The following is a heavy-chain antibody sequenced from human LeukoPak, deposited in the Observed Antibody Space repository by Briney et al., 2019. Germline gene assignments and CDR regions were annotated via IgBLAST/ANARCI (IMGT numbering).Heavy chain of an antibody. Sequence: GGSLRLSCAASGFTFYSSGIHWVRQAPGKGLEWVAHIWYDGSKKSYADFVKGRFTISRDNSKNTLYLQMNGLTTNDTAVYYCAKDSGMLRGWGQGTLVTVSS. D-gene: IGHD3-10*01. J-gene: IGHJ4*02. CDR1: GFTFYSSG. CDR3: AKDSGMLRG. CDR2: IWYDGSKK. V-gene: IGHV3-30*02.